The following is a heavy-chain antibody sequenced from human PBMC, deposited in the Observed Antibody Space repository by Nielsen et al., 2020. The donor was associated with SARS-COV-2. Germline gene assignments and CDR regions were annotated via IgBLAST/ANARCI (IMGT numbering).Heavy chain of an antibody. CDR1: GGSISSYY. D-gene: IGHD3-22*01. V-gene: IGHV4-59*12. CDR2: IYYSGST. CDR3: ARDYYSGWFDP. Sequence: SETLSLTCTVSGGSISSYYWSWIRQPPGKGLEWIGYIYYSGSTNYNPSLKSRVTISVDTSKNQFSLKLSSVTAADTAVYYCARDYYSGWFDPWGQGTLVTVSS. J-gene: IGHJ5*02.